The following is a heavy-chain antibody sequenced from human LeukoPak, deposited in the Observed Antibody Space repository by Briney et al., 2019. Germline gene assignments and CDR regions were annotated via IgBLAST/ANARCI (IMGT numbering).Heavy chain of an antibody. V-gene: IGHV7-4-1*02. CDR1: GYTFTGYY. CDR2: INTNTGNP. D-gene: IGHD4-23*01. J-gene: IGHJ4*02. CDR3: ARDRGLRWPYYFDY. Sequence: ASVKVSCKASGYTFTGYYMHWVRQAPGQGLEWMGWINTNTGNPTYAQGFTGRFVFSLDTSVSTAYLQISSLKAEDTAVYYCARDRGLRWPYYFDYWGQGTLVTVSS.